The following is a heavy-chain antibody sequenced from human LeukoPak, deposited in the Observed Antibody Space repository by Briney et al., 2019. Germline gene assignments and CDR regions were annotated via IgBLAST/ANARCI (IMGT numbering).Heavy chain of an antibody. V-gene: IGHV1-24*01. CDR1: GYTLTELS. D-gene: IGHD3-3*01. CDR3: ATIGPVLKTIFGVVPQNY. CDR2: FDPEDGET. Sequence: GASVKVSCKVSGYTLTELSMHWVRQAPGKGLEWMGGFDPEDGETIYAQKFQGRVTMTEDTSTDTAYMELSSLRSEDTAVYYCATIGPVLKTIFGVVPQNYWGQGTLVTVSS. J-gene: IGHJ4*02.